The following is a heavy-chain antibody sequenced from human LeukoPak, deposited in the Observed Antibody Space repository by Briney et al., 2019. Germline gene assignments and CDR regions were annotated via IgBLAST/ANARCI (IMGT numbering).Heavy chain of an antibody. CDR3: ARGIAKIIGLDYYYYGMDV. CDR1: GGTFSSYA. J-gene: IGHJ6*04. Sequence: GASVKLSCKASGGTFSSYAISWVRQAPGQGLEWMGGIIPIFGTANYAQKFQGRVTITADESTSTAYMELSSLRSEDTAVYYCARGIAKIIGLDYYYYGMDVWGKGTTVTVSS. D-gene: IGHD2/OR15-2a*01. CDR2: IIPIFGTA. V-gene: IGHV1-69*13.